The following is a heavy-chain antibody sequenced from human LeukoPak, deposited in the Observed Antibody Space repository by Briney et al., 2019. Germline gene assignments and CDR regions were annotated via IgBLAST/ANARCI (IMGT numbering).Heavy chain of an antibody. CDR3: ARYYYGSGTSFDP. CDR1: GFTFSSYS. V-gene: IGHV3-21*01. D-gene: IGHD3-10*01. Sequence: GGSLRLSCAASGFTFSSYSMNWVRQAPGKGLEWVSSISSSSSYIYYADSVKGRLTISRDNAKNSLYLQMNSLRAEDTAVFYCARYYYGSGTSFDPWGQGTLVTVSS. CDR2: ISSSSSYI. J-gene: IGHJ5*02.